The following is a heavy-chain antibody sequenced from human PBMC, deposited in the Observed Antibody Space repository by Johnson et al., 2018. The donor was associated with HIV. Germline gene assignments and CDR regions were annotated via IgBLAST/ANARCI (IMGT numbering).Heavy chain of an antibody. J-gene: IGHJ3*02. CDR2: ISSDGSNK. CDR3: ARGGGSCSSSSLSGFDI. CDR1: GFSFSNYA. Sequence: QVQLVASGGGVVQPWRSLRLSCAASGFSFSNYAMDWVRQAPGKGLEWVAVISSDGSNKYYADSVKGRFTISRDNSKNTLYLQMNSLRAEDTAVYYCARGGGSCSSSSLSGFDIWGQGTMVTLSS. D-gene: IGHD6-6*01. V-gene: IGHV3-30*04.